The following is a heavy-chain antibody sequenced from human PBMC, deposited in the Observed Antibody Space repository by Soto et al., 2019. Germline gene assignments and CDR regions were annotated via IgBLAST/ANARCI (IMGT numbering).Heavy chain of an antibody. Sequence: SETLSLTCTVSGGSMRTYYWSWIRQPPGKGLEWIGYVYYSGSTKFNPSLKSRVTISVDTSKNQFSLKLSSVTAADTAVYYCARWWSGSRQGFDPWGQGTLVTVSS. V-gene: IGHV4-59*12. J-gene: IGHJ5*02. D-gene: IGHD3-3*01. CDR1: GGSMRTYY. CDR2: VYYSGST. CDR3: ARWWSGSRQGFDP.